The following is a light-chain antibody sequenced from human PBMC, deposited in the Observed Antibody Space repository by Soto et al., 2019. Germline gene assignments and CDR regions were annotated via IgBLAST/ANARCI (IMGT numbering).Light chain of an antibody. V-gene: IGKV3-20*01. CDR1: QSISSSS. CDR3: QHYGASPKYT. Sequence: EIVLTQSPGTLPLSPGQRATLSCRASQSISSSSLAWYQQRPGQAPSLLIYGASRRATGIPDRFSGSGSGTDCTLTITRLEPEDFAVYYCQHYGASPKYTFGQGTKLEIK. CDR2: GAS. J-gene: IGKJ2*01.